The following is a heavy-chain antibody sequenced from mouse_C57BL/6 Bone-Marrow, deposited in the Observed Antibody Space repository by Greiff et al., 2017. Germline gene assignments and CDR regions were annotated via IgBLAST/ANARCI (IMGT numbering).Heavy chain of an antibody. J-gene: IGHJ1*03. V-gene: IGHV1-50*01. CDR1: GYTFTSYW. D-gene: IGHD1-1*01. CDR2: IDPSDSYT. Sequence: QVQLQQPGAELVKPGASVKLSCKASGYTFTSYWMQWVKQRPGQGLEWIGEIDPSDSYTNYNQKFKGKATLTVDTSSSTAYMQLSSLTSEDSAVYYCAREDYGSTFDVWGKGTTVTVSS. CDR3: AREDYGSTFDV.